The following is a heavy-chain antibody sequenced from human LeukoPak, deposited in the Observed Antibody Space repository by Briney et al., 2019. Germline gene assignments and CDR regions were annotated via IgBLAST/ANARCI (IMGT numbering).Heavy chain of an antibody. CDR1: GYTFTGYY. CDR2: INPNSGGT. CDR3: ARCDVVVVAARQHYYYYYGMDV. Sequence: ASVKVSCKASGYTFTGYYMHWVRQAPGQGLEWMGWINPNSGGTNYAQKFQGRVTLTRDTSISTAYMELSRLRSDDTAVYYCARCDVVVVAARQHYYYYYGMDVWGQGTTVTVSS. D-gene: IGHD2-15*01. V-gene: IGHV1-2*02. J-gene: IGHJ6*02.